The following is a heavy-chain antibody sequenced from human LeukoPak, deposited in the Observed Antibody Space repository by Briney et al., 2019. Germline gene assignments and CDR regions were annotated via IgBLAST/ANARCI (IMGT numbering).Heavy chain of an antibody. D-gene: IGHD4-17*01. V-gene: IGHV4-59*01. CDR1: GGSISSYY. Sequence: SETLSLTCTVSGGSISSYYWSWIRQPPGKGLEWIGYIYYSGSTNYNPSLKSRDTISVDTSKNQFSLKLSSVTAADTAVYYCARDLYGDYPRGYYGMDVWGKGTTVTVSS. CDR3: ARDLYGDYPRGYYGMDV. J-gene: IGHJ6*04. CDR2: IYYSGST.